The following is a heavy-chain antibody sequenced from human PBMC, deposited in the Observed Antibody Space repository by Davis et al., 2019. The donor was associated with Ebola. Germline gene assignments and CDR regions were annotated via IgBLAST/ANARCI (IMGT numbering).Heavy chain of an antibody. CDR2: IDPSGGST. CDR3: AREGVGATRDY. D-gene: IGHD1-26*01. V-gene: IGHV1-46*01. J-gene: IGHJ4*02. Sequence: APVKVSCKASGYTFTSYYMHWVRQAPGQGLEWMGIIDPSGGSTSYAQKFQGRVTMTRDTSTSTVNMELSSLRSEDTAGYYCAREGVGATRDYWGQGTLVTVSS. CDR1: GYTFTSYY.